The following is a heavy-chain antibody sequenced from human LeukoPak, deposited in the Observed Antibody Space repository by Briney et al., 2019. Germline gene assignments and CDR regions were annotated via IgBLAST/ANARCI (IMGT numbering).Heavy chain of an antibody. CDR1: GFTFSSYA. CDR2: ISGSGGST. D-gene: IGHD3-10*01. CDR3: AKASYGSGSYYFDY. J-gene: IGHJ4*02. Sequence: GGSLRLSCAASGFTFSSYAMSWVRQAPGKGLEWASAISGSGGSTYYADSVKGRFTISRDNSKNTLYLQMNSLRAEDTAVYYCAKASYGSGSYYFDYWGQGTLVTVSS. V-gene: IGHV3-23*01.